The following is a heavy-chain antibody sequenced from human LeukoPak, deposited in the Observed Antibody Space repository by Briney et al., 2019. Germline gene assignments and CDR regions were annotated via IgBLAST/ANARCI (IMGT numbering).Heavy chain of an antibody. J-gene: IGHJ5*02. CDR3: ARAWVIVVVPAAKHFNWFDP. Sequence: PGGSLRLSCAASGFTISSHWMSWVRQAPGKGLEWVANIKQDGSEKYYVDSVKGRFTISRDNAKNSLYLQMNSLRAEDTAVYYCARAWVIVVVPAAKHFNWFDPWGQGTLVTVSS. V-gene: IGHV3-7*01. CDR1: GFTISSHW. D-gene: IGHD2-2*01. CDR2: IKQDGSEK.